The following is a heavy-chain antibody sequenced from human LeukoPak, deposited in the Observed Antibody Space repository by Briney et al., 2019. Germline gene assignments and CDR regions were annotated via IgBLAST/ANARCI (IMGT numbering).Heavy chain of an antibody. CDR2: IKVDGSEK. Sequence: GGSLRLSCAASGFTFSSYWMSWVRQAPGKGPEWVANIKVDGSEKYYVDSVKGRFTISRDNAKNSLYLQMNSLRAEDTAVYYCAKDDSSGFDYWGQGTLVTVSS. V-gene: IGHV3-7*01. CDR3: AKDDSSGFDY. CDR1: GFTFSSYW. J-gene: IGHJ4*02. D-gene: IGHD3-22*01.